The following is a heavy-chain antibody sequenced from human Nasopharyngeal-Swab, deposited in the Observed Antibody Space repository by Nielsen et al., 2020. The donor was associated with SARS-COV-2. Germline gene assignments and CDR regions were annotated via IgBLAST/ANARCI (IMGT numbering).Heavy chain of an antibody. CDR2: IKQDGSEK. J-gene: IGHJ4*02. CDR1: GFTSRAYW. Sequence: VVSLRLSCVASGFTSRAYWMSWVRQAPAKGLEWVASIKQDGSEKNYVDSVKGRFTISRDNAKNSLFLQMDSLRTEDTAFYYCARVGGRTSPMGSWGQGTLVTVSS. V-gene: IGHV3-7*01. CDR3: ARVGGRTSPMGS. D-gene: IGHD3-10*01.